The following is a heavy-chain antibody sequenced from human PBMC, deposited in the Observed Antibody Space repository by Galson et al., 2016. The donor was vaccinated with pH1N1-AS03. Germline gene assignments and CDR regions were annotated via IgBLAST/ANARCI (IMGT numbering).Heavy chain of an antibody. CDR3: ARTSGAHFGSAFDI. J-gene: IGHJ3*02. V-gene: IGHV3-48*04. CDR1: GFTFNHYS. D-gene: IGHD1-26*01. Sequence: SLRLSCAASGFTFNHYSMNWVRQAPGKGLEWVSYISSDSTTIYYADSVKGRFTISRDNAKNSLYLQMNSPTAEDTAIYYCARTSGAHFGSAFDIWGQGTMVTVSS. CDR2: ISSDSTTI.